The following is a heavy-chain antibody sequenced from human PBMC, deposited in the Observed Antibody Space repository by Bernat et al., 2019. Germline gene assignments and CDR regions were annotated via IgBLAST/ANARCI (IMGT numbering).Heavy chain of an antibody. Sequence: EVQLVETGGGLIQSGGSLRLSCAASGFTVSSNYMSWVRQAPGKGLEWVSVIYSGGSTYYADSVKGRFTISRDNSKNTLYLQMNSLRAEDTAVYYCARLDVDTTDAFDIWGQGTMVTVSS. CDR3: ARLDVDTTDAFDI. D-gene: IGHD5-18*01. V-gene: IGHV3-53*02. J-gene: IGHJ3*02. CDR2: IYSGGST. CDR1: GFTVSSNY.